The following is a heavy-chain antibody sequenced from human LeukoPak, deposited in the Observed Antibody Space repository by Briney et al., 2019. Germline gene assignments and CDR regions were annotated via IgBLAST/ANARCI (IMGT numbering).Heavy chain of an antibody. CDR3: AGIPRR. V-gene: IGHV3-7*01. CDR1: GFAFSGYW. Sequence: PGGSLRLSCAASGFAFSGYWMSWVRQAPGKGLEWVANIKQDGSEKNYVDSVKGRFTISRDNSKNSLYLQMDSLRAEDTAVYYCAGIPRRWGQGTLVTVSS. J-gene: IGHJ4*02. CDR2: IKQDGSEK.